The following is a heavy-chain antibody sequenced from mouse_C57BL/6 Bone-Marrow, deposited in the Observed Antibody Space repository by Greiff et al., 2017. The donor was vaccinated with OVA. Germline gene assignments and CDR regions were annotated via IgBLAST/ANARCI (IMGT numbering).Heavy chain of an antibody. CDR1: GYTFTDYY. J-gene: IGHJ2*01. D-gene: IGHD1-1*01. CDR2: INPYNGGT. Sequence: DVKLQESGPVLVKPGASVKMSCKASGYTFTDYYMNWVKQSHGKSLEWIGVINPYNGGTSYNQKFKGKATLTVDKSSSTAYMELNSLTSEDSAVYYCARSVYYYGSSYGDFDDWGQGTTLTVSS. V-gene: IGHV1-19*01. CDR3: ARSVYYYGSSYGDFDD.